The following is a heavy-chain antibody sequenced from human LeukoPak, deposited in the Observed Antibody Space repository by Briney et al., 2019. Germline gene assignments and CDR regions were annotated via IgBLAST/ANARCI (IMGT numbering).Heavy chain of an antibody. CDR3: ATGVGSPSWAFDI. Sequence: GASVKVSCKASGYTFTSYYMHWVRQAPGQGLERMGIINPSGGSTSYAQKFQGRVTMTRDTSTSTVYMELSGLRSEDTAVYYCATGVGSPSWAFDIWGQGTMVTVSS. CDR2: INPSGGST. V-gene: IGHV1-46*01. D-gene: IGHD1-26*01. J-gene: IGHJ3*02. CDR1: GYTFTSYY.